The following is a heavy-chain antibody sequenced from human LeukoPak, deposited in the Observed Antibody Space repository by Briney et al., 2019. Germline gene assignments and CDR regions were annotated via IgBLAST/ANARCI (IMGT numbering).Heavy chain of an antibody. CDR1: GFTFSSYW. D-gene: IGHD3-16*01. CDR2: INHNGNVN. V-gene: IGHV3-7*03. Sequence: GGSLRLSCAASGFTFSSYWKNWARQAPGKGLEWVASINHNGNVNYYVDSVKGRFTISRDNAKNSLYLQMSNLRAEDTAVYFCARGGGLDVWGQGATVTVSS. J-gene: IGHJ6*02. CDR3: ARGGGLDV.